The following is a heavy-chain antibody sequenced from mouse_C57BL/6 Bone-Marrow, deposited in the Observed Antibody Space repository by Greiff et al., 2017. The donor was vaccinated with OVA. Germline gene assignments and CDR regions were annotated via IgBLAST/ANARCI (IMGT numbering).Heavy chain of an antibody. D-gene: IGHD3-1*01. Sequence: EVMLVESGGDLVKPGGSLKLSCAASGFTFSSYGMSWVRQTPDKRLEWVATISSGGSYTYYPDSVKGRFTISRDNAKNTLYLQMSSLKSEDTAMYYCAGFHWYFDVWGTGTTVTVSS. CDR1: GFTFSSYG. V-gene: IGHV5-6*01. CDR3: AGFHWYFDV. J-gene: IGHJ1*03. CDR2: ISSGGSYT.